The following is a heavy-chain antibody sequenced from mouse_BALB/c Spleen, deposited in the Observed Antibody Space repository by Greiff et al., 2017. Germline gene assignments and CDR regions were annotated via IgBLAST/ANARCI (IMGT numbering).Heavy chain of an antibody. V-gene: IGHV1S137*01. Sequence: VQLQQSGAELVRPGVSVKISCKGSGYTFTDYAMHWVKQSHAKSLEWIGVISTYYGDASYNQKFKGKATMTVDKSSSTAYMELARLTSEDSAIYYCARAAYGNYPAWFAYWGQGTLVTVSA. J-gene: IGHJ3*01. CDR2: ISTYYGDA. CDR3: ARAAYGNYPAWFAY. CDR1: GYTFTDYA. D-gene: IGHD2-1*01.